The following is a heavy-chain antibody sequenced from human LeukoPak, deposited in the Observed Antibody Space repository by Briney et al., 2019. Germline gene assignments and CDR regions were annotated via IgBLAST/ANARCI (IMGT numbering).Heavy chain of an antibody. CDR2: ICTGDSNT. D-gene: IGHD2-2*01. CDR3: ARLGGSAYCVSTTCHFDY. V-gene: IGHV5-51*01. Sequence: GESLKISCQGSGYRFTSYWIGWVRQMPGKGLEWMGIICTGDSNTKYSPSFQGQVTISVDKSISTAYLQWSSLKASDTAMYYCARLGGSAYCVSTTCHFDYWGQGTLVTVSS. CDR1: GYRFTSYW. J-gene: IGHJ4*02.